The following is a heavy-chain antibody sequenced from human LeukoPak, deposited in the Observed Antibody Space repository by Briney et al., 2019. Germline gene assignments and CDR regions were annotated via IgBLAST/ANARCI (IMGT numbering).Heavy chain of an antibody. CDR1: GFTFSSYG. CDR3: AKQVDTAMVDY. Sequence: PGGSLRLSCAASGFTFSSYGMHWVRQAPGKGLEWVAVIWYDGSNKYYADSVKGRFTISRDNSKNTLYLQMNSLKAEDTAVYYCAKQVDTAMVDYWGQGTLVTVSS. D-gene: IGHD5-18*01. V-gene: IGHV3-33*06. J-gene: IGHJ4*02. CDR2: IWYDGSNK.